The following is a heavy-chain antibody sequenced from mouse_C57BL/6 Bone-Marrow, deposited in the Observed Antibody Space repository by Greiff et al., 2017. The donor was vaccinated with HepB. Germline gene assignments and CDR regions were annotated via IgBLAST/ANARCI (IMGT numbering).Heavy chain of an antibody. V-gene: IGHV14-2*01. CDR2: ISPEDGET. D-gene: IGHD3-1*01. CDR3: ARSGGPDY. CDR1: GFNIKDYY. J-gene: IGHJ2*01. Sequence: VQLQQSGAELVKPGASVKLSCTASGFNIKDYYMHWVRQSTEQGLEWIGRISPEDGETKYAPEFPGKATITDDTSSNTANLQLSSLTSEDTAVYYCARSGGPDYWGQGTTLTVSS.